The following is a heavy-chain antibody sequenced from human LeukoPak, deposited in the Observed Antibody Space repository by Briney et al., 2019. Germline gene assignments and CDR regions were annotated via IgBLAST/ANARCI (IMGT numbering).Heavy chain of an antibody. CDR2: INHSGST. Sequence: SETLSLTCAVYGGSFSGYYWSWIRQPPGKGLEWIGEINHSGSTNYNPSLKSRVTISVDTSKNQFSLKLSSVTAADTAVYYCARAKGAYYGSGSYSDYWGQGTLVTVSS. D-gene: IGHD3-10*01. V-gene: IGHV4-34*01. CDR1: GGSFSGYY. CDR3: ARAKGAYYGSGSYSDY. J-gene: IGHJ4*02.